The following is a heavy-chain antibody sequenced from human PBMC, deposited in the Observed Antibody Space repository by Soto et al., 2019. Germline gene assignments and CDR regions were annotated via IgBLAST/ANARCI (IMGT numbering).Heavy chain of an antibody. J-gene: IGHJ6*01. CDR1: GFTFSSYD. CDR2: IGTAGDT. D-gene: IGHD6-13*01. Sequence: VGSLRLSCAASGFTFSSYDMHWVRQATGKGLEWISAIGTAGDTYYPGSVKGRFTISRENAKNSLNLQMNSLRAGDTTVYYCASDCIAAAVTCGMDVCGQGFTVTVT. CDR3: ASDCIAAAVTCGMDV. V-gene: IGHV3-13*01.